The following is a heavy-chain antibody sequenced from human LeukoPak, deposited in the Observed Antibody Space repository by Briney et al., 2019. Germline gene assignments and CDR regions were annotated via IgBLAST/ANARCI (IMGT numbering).Heavy chain of an antibody. CDR1: GFTFSSYW. V-gene: IGHV3-7*01. CDR2: IKQDGSEK. D-gene: IGHD3-10*01. CDR3: ARAQYYYGSGSYERDY. Sequence: GGSLRLSCAASGFTFSSYWMSWVRQAPGKGLEWVANIKQDGSEKYYVDSVKGRFTISRDNAKNSLYLQMNSLRAEDTAVYYCARAQYYYGSGSYERDYWGQGTLVTVSS. J-gene: IGHJ4*02.